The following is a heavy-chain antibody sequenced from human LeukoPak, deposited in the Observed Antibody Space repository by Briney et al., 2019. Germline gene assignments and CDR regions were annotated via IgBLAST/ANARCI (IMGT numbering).Heavy chain of an antibody. D-gene: IGHD2-2*01. V-gene: IGHV3-21*01. CDR3: ARVGEYCSSTSCLDY. CDR2: ISSSSSYI. Sequence: GGSLRLSCAASGFTFSSYSMNWVRQAPGKGLEWVSSISSSSSYIYYADSVKGRFTISRDNAKNSLYLQMNSLRAEDTAVYYCARVGEYCSSTSCLDYWGQGTLVTVSS. CDR1: GFTFSSYS. J-gene: IGHJ4*02.